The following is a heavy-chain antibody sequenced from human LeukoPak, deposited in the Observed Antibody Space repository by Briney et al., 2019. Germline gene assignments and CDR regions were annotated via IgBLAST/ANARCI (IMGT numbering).Heavy chain of an antibody. D-gene: IGHD3-22*01. Sequence: GASVKVSCKASGGTFSSYAMSWVRQAPGQGLEWMGGIIPIFGTANYAQKFQGRVTITTDESASTAYMELSSLSSEDTAVYYCAREGLTYYYDSSGYSDEPLFDYWGQGTLVTVSS. CDR3: AREGLTYYYDSSGYSDEPLFDY. CDR1: GGTFSSYA. CDR2: IIPIFGTA. J-gene: IGHJ4*02. V-gene: IGHV1-69*05.